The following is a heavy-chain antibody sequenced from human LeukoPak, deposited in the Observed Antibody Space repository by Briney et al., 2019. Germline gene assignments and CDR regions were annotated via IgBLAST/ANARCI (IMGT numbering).Heavy chain of an antibody. CDR2: IHSGGTT. CDR1: GFTDSNNY. J-gene: IGHJ4*02. CDR3: ARDSDSGYGPFAS. Sequence: GGSLRLSCAASGFTDSNNYMSWVRQAPGKGLEWVTVIHSGGTTNYADSVQGRFTISRDNSKTTVYLHMNSLRAEDTAVYYCARDSDSGYGPFASWGQGTLVTVSS. V-gene: IGHV3-53*01. D-gene: IGHD5-12*01.